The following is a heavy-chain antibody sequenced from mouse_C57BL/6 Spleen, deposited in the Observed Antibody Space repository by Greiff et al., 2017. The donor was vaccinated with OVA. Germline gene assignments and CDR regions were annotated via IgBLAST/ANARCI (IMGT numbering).Heavy chain of an antibody. V-gene: IGHV1-52*01. J-gene: IGHJ4*01. Sequence: QVQLKESGAELVRPGSSVKLSCKASGYTFTSYWMHWVKQRPIQGLEWIGNIDPSDSETHYNQKFKDKATLTVDKSSSTAYMQLSSLTSEDSAVYYCARRALLMDYWGQGTSVTVSS. D-gene: IGHD2-10*01. CDR1: GYTFTSYW. CDR2: IDPSDSET. CDR3: ARRALLMDY.